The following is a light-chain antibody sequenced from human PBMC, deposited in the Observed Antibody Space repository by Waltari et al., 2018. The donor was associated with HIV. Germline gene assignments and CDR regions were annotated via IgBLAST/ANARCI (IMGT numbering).Light chain of an antibody. CDR3: QQYKTSSPWT. J-gene: IGKJ1*01. Sequence: DIQMTQSPPTLSSSVGDRVTITCRASQSIDTWLAWYQQKAGRAPKLLIYKASSLESGVPSRFSGSGSGTEFTLTISSLKPDDFATYYCQQYKTSSPWTFGQGTKVDI. CDR1: QSIDTW. V-gene: IGKV1-5*03. CDR2: KAS.